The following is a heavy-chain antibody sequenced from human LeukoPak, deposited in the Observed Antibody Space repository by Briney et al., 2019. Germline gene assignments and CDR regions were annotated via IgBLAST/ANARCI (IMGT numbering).Heavy chain of an antibody. CDR1: GFTVRSNY. CDR2: IHKNAIT. J-gene: IGHJ6*03. D-gene: IGHD3-10*01. V-gene: IGHV3-53*01. Sequence: GGSLRLSCAASGFTVRSNYMTWVRQAPGKGLEWVSVIHKNAITNHADTVKGRFTISRDNSKNMLYLQMNSLRVDDTAVYYCARSLRVRGVPDYMDVWGKGTTVTVSS. CDR3: ARSLRVRGVPDYMDV.